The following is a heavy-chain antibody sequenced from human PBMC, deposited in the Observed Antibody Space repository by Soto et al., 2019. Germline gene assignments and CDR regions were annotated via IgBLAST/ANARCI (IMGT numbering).Heavy chain of an antibody. D-gene: IGHD4-17*01. CDR3: ARHGGNGDYNNWFDP. J-gene: IGHJ5*02. V-gene: IGHV4-39*01. Sequence: PSETMSLTCTVSGGSISSSSYYWGWIRQPPGKGLEWIGSIYYSGSTYYNPSLKSRVTISVDTSKNQFSLKLSSVTAADTAVYYCARHGGNGDYNNWFDPWGQGTLVTVSS. CDR2: IYYSGST. CDR1: GGSISSSSYY.